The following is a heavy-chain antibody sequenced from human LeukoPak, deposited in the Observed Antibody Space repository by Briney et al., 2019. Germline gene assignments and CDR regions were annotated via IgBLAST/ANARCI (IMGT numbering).Heavy chain of an antibody. V-gene: IGHV4-4*07. CDR1: GGSISRFY. CDR2: IYNTGRT. D-gene: IGHD6-13*01. J-gene: IGHJ5*02. Sequence: SETLSLTCTVSGGSISRFYWSWIRQPAGKGLEWIGRIYNTGRTDYNPSLKSRVTMSVEKSKNQFSLKLNSVTAADTAVYYCARGDYSSSWYEYNWFDPWGQGTLVTVSS. CDR3: ARGDYSSSWYEYNWFDP.